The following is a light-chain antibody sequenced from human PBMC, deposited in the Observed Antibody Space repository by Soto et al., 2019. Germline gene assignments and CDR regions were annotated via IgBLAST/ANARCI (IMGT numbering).Light chain of an antibody. CDR3: QQYEDLPRT. CDR1: QDINTY. V-gene: IGKV1-33*01. J-gene: IGKJ5*01. CDR2: EAS. Sequence: DIQMTQSPSSLSAFVGDRVTITCQASQDINTYLSWYQQKPGKAPKHLISEASNLETGVPSRFSGSGSRTDFSLTISSLQPEDIATYYCQQYEDLPRTFGQGTRLEIK.